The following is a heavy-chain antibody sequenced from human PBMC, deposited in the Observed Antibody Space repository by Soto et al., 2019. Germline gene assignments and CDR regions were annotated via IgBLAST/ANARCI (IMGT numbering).Heavy chain of an antibody. V-gene: IGHV3-23*01. D-gene: IGHD6-13*01. CDR2: ISGSGGST. Sequence: LRLSCAASGFTFSSYAMSWVRQAPGKGLEWVSAISGSGGSTYYADSVKGRFTISRDNSKNTLYLQMNSLRAEDTAVYYCAKEGQQLVRSLALYYYYGMDVWGQGTTVTVSS. CDR3: AKEGQQLVRSLALYYYYGMDV. J-gene: IGHJ6*02. CDR1: GFTFSSYA.